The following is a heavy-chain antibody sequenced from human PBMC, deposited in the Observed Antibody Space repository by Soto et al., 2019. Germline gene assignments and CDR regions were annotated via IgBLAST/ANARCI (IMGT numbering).Heavy chain of an antibody. Sequence: ASVKVSCKASGYTFTSYDINWVRQATGQGLEWMGWMNPNRGNTGYAQKFQGRVTMIRNTSISTAYMELSSLRSEDTAVYYCANAHDVWSGYPPSGGMDVWGKGTTVTVSS. CDR1: GYTFTSYD. CDR2: MNPNRGNT. J-gene: IGHJ6*04. D-gene: IGHD3-3*01. V-gene: IGHV1-8*01. CDR3: ANAHDVWSGYPPSGGMDV.